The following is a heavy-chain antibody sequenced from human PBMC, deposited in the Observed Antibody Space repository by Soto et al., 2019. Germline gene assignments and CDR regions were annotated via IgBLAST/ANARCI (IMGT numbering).Heavy chain of an antibody. CDR1: GFTFDDFG. D-gene: IGHD3-22*01. V-gene: IGHV3-30*18. CDR3: AKEMFPRTVLESSSPWGDY. CDR2: LSYDGSHE. J-gene: IGHJ4*02. Sequence: QVQLVESGGGVVQPGTSLKLSCAASGFTFDDFGFHWVRQAPGKGLEWVATLSYDGSHEYYADSVKGRFTISRDNSKITLYLQMNSLKTEDTAMYYWAKEMFPRTVLESSSPWGDYWGQGTLVTVSS.